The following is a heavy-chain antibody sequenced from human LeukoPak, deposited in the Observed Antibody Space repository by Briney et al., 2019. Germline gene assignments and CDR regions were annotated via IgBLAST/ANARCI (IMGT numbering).Heavy chain of an antibody. CDR3: AKERDTAMVTIDY. CDR2: IRYDGSNK. J-gene: IGHJ4*02. V-gene: IGHV3-30*02. CDR1: GFTFSSYG. Sequence: GGSLRLSCAASGFTFSSYGMHWVRQAPGKGVEGVAFIRYDGSNKYYADSVKGRFTISRDNSKNTLYLQMNSLRAEDTAVYYCAKERDTAMVTIDYWGQGTLVTVSS. D-gene: IGHD5-18*01.